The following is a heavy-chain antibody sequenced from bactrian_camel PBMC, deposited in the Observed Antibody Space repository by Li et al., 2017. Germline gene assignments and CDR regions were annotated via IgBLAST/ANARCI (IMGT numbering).Heavy chain of an antibody. D-gene: IGHD7*01. CDR1: GFTDVRCA. CDR2: ISLDGTT. Sequence: VQLVESGGGSVQAGGSLRLSCTAPGFTDVRCAMNWYRQPAGKVRERVASISLDGTTTYADSVKGRFTISKDNAESTLYLQMNNLKPEDTGMCYCGARGSDVVGVTVTFVGMDTWGKGTQVTVS. V-gene: IGHV3S55*01. J-gene: IGHJ7*01.